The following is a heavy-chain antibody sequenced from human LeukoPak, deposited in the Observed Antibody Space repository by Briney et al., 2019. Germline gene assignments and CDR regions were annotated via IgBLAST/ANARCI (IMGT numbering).Heavy chain of an antibody. D-gene: IGHD3-10*01. Sequence: PGRSLRLSCAASGLTFSSYGMLWVRPAPGKGLEWVAVISYDGSNKYYADSVKGRFTISRDNSKNTLYLQMNSLRAEDTAVYYCARDMWFGELLGYFDYWGQGTLVTVSS. J-gene: IGHJ4*02. V-gene: IGHV3-30*03. CDR2: ISYDGSNK. CDR1: GLTFSSYG. CDR3: ARDMWFGELLGYFDY.